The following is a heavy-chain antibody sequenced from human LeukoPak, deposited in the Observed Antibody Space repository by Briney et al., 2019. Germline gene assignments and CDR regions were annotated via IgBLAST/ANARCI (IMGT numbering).Heavy chain of an antibody. Sequence: PGGSLRLSCAASGFTFSSYAMHWVRQAPGKGLEWVAVISYDGSKKYYADSVKGRFTISRDNSKNTLYLQMNSLRAEDTAVYYCARAGYSSSWCFPLYHHVYYYYMDVWGKGTTVTVSS. CDR1: GFTFSSYA. V-gene: IGHV3-30*04. CDR3: ARAGYSSSWCFPLYHHVYYYYMDV. D-gene: IGHD6-13*01. CDR2: ISYDGSKK. J-gene: IGHJ6*03.